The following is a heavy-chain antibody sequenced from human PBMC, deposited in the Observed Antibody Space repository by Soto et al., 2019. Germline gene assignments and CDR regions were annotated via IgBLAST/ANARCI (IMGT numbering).Heavy chain of an antibody. J-gene: IGHJ4*02. CDR3: ARYRFCGWYGIGGY. V-gene: IGHV1-3*01. D-gene: IGHD6-19*01. Sequence: QVQLVQSGAEVKKPGASVKVSCKASGYTFTSYAMHWVRQAPGQRLEWMGWINAGNGNTKYSQKFQGRVTITRDTSASTAYMELSSLRSEDTAVYYCARYRFCGWYGIGGYWGQGTLVTVSS. CDR1: GYTFTSYA. CDR2: INAGNGNT.